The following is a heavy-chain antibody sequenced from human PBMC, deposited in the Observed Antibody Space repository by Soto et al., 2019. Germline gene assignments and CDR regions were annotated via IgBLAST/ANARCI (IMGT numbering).Heavy chain of an antibody. CDR1: GYSFAGYW. D-gene: IGHD2-8*02. CDR3: ARQIYDSNTGPNFQYYFDS. CDR2: IDPSDSQT. V-gene: IGHV5-10-1*01. J-gene: IGHJ4*02. Sequence: GESLKISCKGSGYSFAGYWITWVRQKPGKGLEWMGRIDPSDSQTYYSPSFRGHVTISATKSITTVFLQWSSLRASDTAMYYCARQIYDSNTGPNFQYYFDSWGQGTPVTVSS.